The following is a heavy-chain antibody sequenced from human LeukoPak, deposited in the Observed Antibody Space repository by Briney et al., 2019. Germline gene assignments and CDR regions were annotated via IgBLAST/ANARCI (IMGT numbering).Heavy chain of an antibody. V-gene: IGHV1-18*01. CDR3: ARLSYYGSGTPPNP. J-gene: IGHJ5*02. CDR2: ISAYNGNT. Sequence: ASVKVSCKASGYTFTKYAISWVRQAPGQGLEWMGWISAYNGNTNYAQKLQGRVTMTTDTSTSTAYMELRSLRSDDTAVYYCARLSYYGSGTPPNPWGQGTLVTVSS. CDR1: GYTFTKYA. D-gene: IGHD3-10*01.